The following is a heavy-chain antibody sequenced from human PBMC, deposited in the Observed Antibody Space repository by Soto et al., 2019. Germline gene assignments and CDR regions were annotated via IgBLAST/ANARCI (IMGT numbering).Heavy chain of an antibody. CDR2: ISSSGSTI. V-gene: IGHV3-11*01. Sequence: GGSLRLSCAASGFTFSDYYMSWIRQAPGKGLEWVSYISSSGSTIYYADSVKGRFTISRDNAKNSLYLQMNSLRAEDTAVYYCARPLGYCSGGSCYYYYGKDVWGKGTTVTDSS. CDR1: GFTFSDYY. J-gene: IGHJ6*04. CDR3: ARPLGYCSGGSCYYYYGKDV. D-gene: IGHD2-15*01.